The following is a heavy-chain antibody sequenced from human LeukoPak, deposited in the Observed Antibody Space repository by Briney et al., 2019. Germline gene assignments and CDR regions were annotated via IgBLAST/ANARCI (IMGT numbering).Heavy chain of an antibody. CDR2: ISSSGSTI. CDR1: GFTFSDYY. J-gene: IGHJ4*02. Sequence: NPGGSLRLSCAASGFTFSDYYMSWIRQAPGKGLEWVSYISSSGSTIYYADSVKGRFTISRDNAKNSLYLQMNSLRAKDTAVYYCASIVVVPAADRGNYWGQGTLVTVSS. CDR3: ASIVVVPAADRGNY. D-gene: IGHD2-2*01. V-gene: IGHV3-11*04.